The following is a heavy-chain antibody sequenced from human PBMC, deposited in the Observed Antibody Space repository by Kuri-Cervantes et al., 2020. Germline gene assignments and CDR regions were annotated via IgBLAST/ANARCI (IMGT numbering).Heavy chain of an antibody. J-gene: IGHJ6*03. CDR1: GFTVSSHY. CDR3: ARDVLGYYDYIWGSYRYMDV. Sequence: GGSLRLSCAASGFTVSSHYMSWVRQAPGKGLEWVSIIYFGDTTYYADSVKGRFTISRDNSKNTLYLQMNSLRAEDTAVYYCARDVLGYYDYIWGSYRYMDVWGKGTTVTVSS. CDR2: IYFGDTT. V-gene: IGHV3-53*01. D-gene: IGHD3-16*02.